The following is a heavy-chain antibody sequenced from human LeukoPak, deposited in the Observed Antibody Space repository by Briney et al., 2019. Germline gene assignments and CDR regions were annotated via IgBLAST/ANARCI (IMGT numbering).Heavy chain of an antibody. D-gene: IGHD3-22*01. CDR2: ISRSSGTTI. V-gene: IGHV3-11*04. Sequence: GGSLRLSCAASGFTFSDYYMSWIRQAPGKGLEWVSYISRSSGTTIYYADSVKGRFTISRDNAKNSLYLQMNNLRDEDTAVYYCARGRWGSSGRTDHSHYWGQGTLVLVSS. J-gene: IGHJ4*02. CDR1: GFTFSDYY. CDR3: ARGRWGSSGRTDHSHY.